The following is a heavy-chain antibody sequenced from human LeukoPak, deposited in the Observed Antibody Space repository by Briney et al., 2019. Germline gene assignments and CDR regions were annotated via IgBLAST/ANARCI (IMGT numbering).Heavy chain of an antibody. J-gene: IGHJ4*02. D-gene: IGHD2-15*01. CDR3: ARDRCSGGSCYTL. Sequence: QAGGSLRLSCAASGFTFSSYWMSWVRQAPGKGLEWVANIKQDGSEKYYVDSVKGRFTISRDNAKNSLYLQMNGLRAEDTAVYYCARDRCSGGSCYTLWGQGTLVTVSS. CDR2: IKQDGSEK. V-gene: IGHV3-7*01. CDR1: GFTFSSYW.